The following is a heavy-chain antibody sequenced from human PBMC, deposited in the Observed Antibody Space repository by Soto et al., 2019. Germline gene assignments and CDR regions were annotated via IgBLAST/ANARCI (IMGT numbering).Heavy chain of an antibody. V-gene: IGHV4-39*01. J-gene: IGHJ6*04. CDR1: GDSISSGSYY. Sequence: QLQLRESGPGLVKPSETLSLTCIVSGDSISSGSYYWGWIRQPPGKGLEWIGSIHYTGSTNYNPSLKSRVNISADTSKNQFSLRLSSVTAADTAVYYCARRVDFGNGYYTAPLDVWGKGTTVTVSS. CDR3: ARRVDFGNGYYTAPLDV. D-gene: IGHD3-22*01. CDR2: IHYTGST.